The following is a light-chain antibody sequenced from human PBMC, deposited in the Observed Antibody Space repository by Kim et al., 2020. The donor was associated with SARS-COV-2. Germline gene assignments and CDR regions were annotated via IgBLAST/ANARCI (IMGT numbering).Light chain of an antibody. CDR1: SSNIGSNT. V-gene: IGLV1-44*01. CDR3: AAWDDSLNGWV. Sequence: GQRVAISVSGSSSNIGSNTVNGYQQLPGTAPKLLIYSNNPRPSGVPDRFSGSKSGTSASLAISGLQYEDEADYYCAAWDDSLNGWVFGGGTQLTVL. J-gene: IGLJ3*02. CDR2: SNN.